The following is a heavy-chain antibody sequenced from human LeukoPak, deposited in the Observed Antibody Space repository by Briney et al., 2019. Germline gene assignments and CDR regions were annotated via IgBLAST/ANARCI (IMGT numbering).Heavy chain of an antibody. CDR3: ARDTPYGSGSYYPSWFDP. CDR1: GGSISSYY. CDR2: IYTSGST. J-gene: IGHJ5*02. D-gene: IGHD3-10*01. Sequence: SETLSLTCTVSGGSISSYYWSWIRQPAGKGLEWIGRIYTSGSTNYNPSLKSRVTMSVDTSKNQFSLKLSSVTAADTAVYYCARDTPYGSGSYYPSWFDPWGQETLVTVSS. V-gene: IGHV4-4*07.